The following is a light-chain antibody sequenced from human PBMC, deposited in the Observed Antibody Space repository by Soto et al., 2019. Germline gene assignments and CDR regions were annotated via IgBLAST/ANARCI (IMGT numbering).Light chain of an antibody. CDR1: QSVDSSY. J-gene: IGKJ3*01. Sequence: EIVLTQSPGTLSLSPGEIATLSCRASQSVDSSYLAWYQQKPGQAPRLLIYGASSRATGIPDRFSGSGSGTDFTLTISRLEPEDFAVYYCQQFDSPFTFGPGTKVDI. CDR3: QQFDSPFT. CDR2: GAS. V-gene: IGKV3-20*01.